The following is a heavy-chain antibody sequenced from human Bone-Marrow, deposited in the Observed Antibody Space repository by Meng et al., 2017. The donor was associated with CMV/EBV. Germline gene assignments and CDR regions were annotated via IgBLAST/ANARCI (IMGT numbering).Heavy chain of an antibody. CDR1: GYSFTSYW. J-gene: IGHJ4*02. Sequence: KVSCKGSGYSFTSYWIGWVRQMPGKGLEWMGIIYPGDSDTRYSPSFQGQVTISADKSISTAYLQWSSLKASDTAMYYCARVATWYCSSTSCSYFDYWGPGTLVTVSS. D-gene: IGHD2-2*01. V-gene: IGHV5-51*01. CDR2: IYPGDSDT. CDR3: ARVATWYCSSTSCSYFDY.